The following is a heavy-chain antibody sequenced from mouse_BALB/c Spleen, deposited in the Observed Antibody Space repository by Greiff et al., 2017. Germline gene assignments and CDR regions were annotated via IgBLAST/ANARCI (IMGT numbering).Heavy chain of an antibody. V-gene: IGHV1-12*01. CDR2: IYPGNGDT. CDR1: GYTFTSYN. CDR3: ARNGYYYFDY. D-gene: IGHD2-3*01. Sequence: QVQLQQPGAELVKPGASVKMSCKASGYTFTSYNMHWVKQTPGQGLEWIGAIYPGNGDTSYNQKFKGKATLTADKSSSTAYMQLSSLTSEDSAVYYCARNGYYYFDYWGQGTTLTVSS. J-gene: IGHJ2*01.